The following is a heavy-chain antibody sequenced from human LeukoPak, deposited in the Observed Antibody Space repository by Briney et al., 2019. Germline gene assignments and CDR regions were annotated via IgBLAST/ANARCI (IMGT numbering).Heavy chain of an antibody. CDR1: GGSFSGYY. CDR2: INHSGST. D-gene: IGHD6-13*01. J-gene: IGHJ6*02. Sequence: SETLSLTCAVYGGSFSGYYWSWIRQPPGKGLEWIGEINHSGSTNYNPSLKSRVTISVDTSKNQFSLKLSSVTAADTAVYYCARGYPRIAAAERYYYYYGMDVWGQGTTVTVS. CDR3: ARGYPRIAAAERYYYYYGMDV. V-gene: IGHV4-34*01.